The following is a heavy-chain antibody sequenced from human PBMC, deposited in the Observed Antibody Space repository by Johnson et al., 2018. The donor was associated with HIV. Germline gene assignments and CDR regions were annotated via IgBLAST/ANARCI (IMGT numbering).Heavy chain of an antibody. CDR1: GFTFSSYA. J-gene: IGHJ3*02. CDR2: ISYDGSNK. Sequence: QVQLVESGGGLVQPGGSLRLSCAASGFTFSSYAMTWIRQAPGKGLAWVAVISYDGSNKYYADSVKGRFTISRDNSKNTLYLQMNSLRAEDTAVYYCAKQHEQLVEPDAFDIWGQGTKVTVSS. D-gene: IGHD6-6*01. CDR3: AKQHEQLVEPDAFDI. V-gene: IGHV3-30*18.